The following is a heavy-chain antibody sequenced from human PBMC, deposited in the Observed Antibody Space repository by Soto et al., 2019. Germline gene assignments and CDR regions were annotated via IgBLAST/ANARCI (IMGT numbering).Heavy chain of an antibody. CDR1: GGSISSYH. CDR3: ARQGFWALHGLVDV. D-gene: IGHD1-26*01. V-gene: IGHV4-59*08. Sequence: QVQLQESGPGLVKPSETLSLSCTVSGGSISSYHWSWIRQTPGKGLEWIGYVHYSWGSNYNPSLKSRVAISPDTSKRQFSLKLTSVTATDTAVYYCARQGFWALHGLVDVWGQGTTVTVSS. CDR2: VHYSWGS. J-gene: IGHJ6*02.